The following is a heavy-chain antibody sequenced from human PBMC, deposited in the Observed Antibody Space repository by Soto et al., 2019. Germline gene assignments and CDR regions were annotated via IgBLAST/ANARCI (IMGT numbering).Heavy chain of an antibody. V-gene: IGHV1-3*01. CDR3: ARDTGSGLRVEPGIFEY. D-gene: IGHD1-26*01. J-gene: IGHJ4*02. Sequence: QVQLVQSGAEVKKPWASVKVSCNPSGYAFTSYTMHWVRQAPGQGLEWMGWINADNGDSKYSQKFQGRVTITRDTSASIAYMELSSLRSEDTAVYYCARDTGSGLRVEPGIFEYWGQGTLVTVSS. CDR2: INADNGDS. CDR1: GYAFTSYT.